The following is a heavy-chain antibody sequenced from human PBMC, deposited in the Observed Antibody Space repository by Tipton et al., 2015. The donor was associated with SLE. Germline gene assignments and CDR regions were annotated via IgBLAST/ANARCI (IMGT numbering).Heavy chain of an antibody. Sequence: QLVQSGAEVKKPGASVKVSCKASGYTFTSYDINWVRQATGQGLEWMGWMNPNSGNTGYAQKFQGRVTMTRNTSISTAYMELSSLRSEDTAVYYCARDHDFCRECQNGFDNWDQGEMVTVSS. V-gene: IGHV1-8*01. D-gene: IGHD3-3*01. CDR2: MNPNSGNT. CDR1: GYTFTSYD. CDR3: ARDHDFCRECQNGFDN. J-gene: IGHJ3*02.